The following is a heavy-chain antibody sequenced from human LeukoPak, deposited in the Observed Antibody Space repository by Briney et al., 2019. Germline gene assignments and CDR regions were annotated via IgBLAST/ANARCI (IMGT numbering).Heavy chain of an antibody. CDR1: GGSISSYY. CDR3: ARSLLSAGSGSYGFDP. D-gene: IGHD3-10*01. Sequence: SETLSLTCTVSGGSISSYYWSWIRQPPGKGLEWIGHIYYSGSTHHNPSLKSRVTISVDTSKNQFSLKLSSVTATDTAVYYCARSLLSAGSGSYGFDPWGQETLVTVSS. J-gene: IGHJ5*02. V-gene: IGHV4-59*08. CDR2: IYYSGST.